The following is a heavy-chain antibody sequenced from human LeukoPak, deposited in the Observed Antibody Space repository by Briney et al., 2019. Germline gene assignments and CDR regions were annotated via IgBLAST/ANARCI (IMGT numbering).Heavy chain of an antibody. V-gene: IGHV4-39*01. CDR2: IYYSGST. Sequence: PETLSLTCTVSGGSISSSSYYWGWIRQPPGKGLEWIGSIYYSGSTYYNPSLKSRVTISVDTSKNQFSLKLSSVTAADTAVYYSASGMELLWFGELLHWFDPWGQGTLVTVSS. D-gene: IGHD3-10*01. J-gene: IGHJ5*02. CDR1: GGSISSSSYY. CDR3: ASGMELLWFGELLHWFDP.